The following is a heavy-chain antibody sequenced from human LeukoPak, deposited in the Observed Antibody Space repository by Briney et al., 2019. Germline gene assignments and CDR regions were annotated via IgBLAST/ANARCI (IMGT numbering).Heavy chain of an antibody. CDR3: ARLNAYSSSWFAT. CDR1: GGSISSSSYY. Sequence: SETLSLTCTVSGGSISSSSYYWGWIRQPPGKGLEWIGSIYYSGSTYYNPSLKSRVTISVDTSKNQFSLKLSSVTAADTAVYYCARLNAYSSSWFATWGQGTLVTVSS. D-gene: IGHD6-13*01. V-gene: IGHV4-39*01. CDR2: IYYSGST. J-gene: IGHJ5*02.